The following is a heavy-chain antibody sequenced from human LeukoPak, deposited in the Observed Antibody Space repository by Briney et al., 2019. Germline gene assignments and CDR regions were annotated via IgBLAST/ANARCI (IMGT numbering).Heavy chain of an antibody. CDR1: GYTFTSYD. CDR3: ARVGWSDSSGYYHEYYFDY. CDR2: MNPNSGNT. D-gene: IGHD3-22*01. J-gene: IGHJ4*02. Sequence: ASVKVSCKASGYTFTSYDINWVRQATGQGLEWMGWMNPNSGNTGYAQKFQGRVTMTRNTSISTAYMELSSLRSEDTAVYYCARVGWSDSSGYYHEYYFDYWGQGTLVTVSS. V-gene: IGHV1-8*01.